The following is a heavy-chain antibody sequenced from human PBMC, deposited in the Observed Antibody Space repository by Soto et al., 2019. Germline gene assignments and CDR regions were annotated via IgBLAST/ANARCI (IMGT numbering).Heavy chain of an antibody. D-gene: IGHD3-3*01. CDR1: GFTFSSYA. J-gene: IGHJ4*02. V-gene: IGHV3-23*01. Sequence: GGSLRLSCADSGFTFSSYAMIWVRQAPGKGLEWVSAISGSGGSTYYADSVKGRFTISRDNSKNTLYLQMNSLRAEDTAVYYCAKDVLRFLEWLLHFDYWGQGTLVTVSS. CDR2: ISGSGGST. CDR3: AKDVLRFLEWLLHFDY.